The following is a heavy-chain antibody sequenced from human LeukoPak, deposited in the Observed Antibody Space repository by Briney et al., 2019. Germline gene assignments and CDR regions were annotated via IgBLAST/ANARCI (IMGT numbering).Heavy chain of an antibody. Sequence: GGSLRLSCAASGFTFSSYSMNWVRQAPGKGLEWVSSISSSSSYIYYADSVKGRFTISRDNAKNSLYLQMNSLRAEDTAVYYCARDTGGFGELFPDYLDYWGQGTLVTVSS. CDR2: ISSSSSYI. J-gene: IGHJ4*02. CDR3: ARDTGGFGELFPDYLDY. V-gene: IGHV3-21*01. D-gene: IGHD3-10*01. CDR1: GFTFSSYS.